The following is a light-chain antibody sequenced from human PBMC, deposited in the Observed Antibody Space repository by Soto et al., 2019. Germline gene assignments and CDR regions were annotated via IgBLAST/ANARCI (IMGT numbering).Light chain of an antibody. V-gene: IGKV3D-15*01. CDR2: RAS. Sequence: EIVMTQSPATLSVSPGERATLSCRASQSVSSNYLAWYQQKPGQTPKVLIYRASTRATGIPDRFSGSGSGTDFTLTISSLQSEDFAVYYCQQYHNWPITFGQGTRLEIK. CDR3: QQYHNWPIT. CDR1: QSVSSN. J-gene: IGKJ5*01.